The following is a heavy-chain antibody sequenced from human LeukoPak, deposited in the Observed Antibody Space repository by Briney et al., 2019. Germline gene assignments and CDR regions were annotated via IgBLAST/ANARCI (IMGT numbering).Heavy chain of an antibody. Sequence: GGSLRLSCAASGFTLSSYAMNWVRQAPGKGPEWISAISASDGSTYYADSVKGRFTIARDISKNTLFLQMNSLTADDTAVYYCAKGWPIAGDIKDWFALRGQGTLVTVSS. V-gene: IGHV3-23*01. CDR3: AKGWPIAGDIKDWFAL. J-gene: IGHJ5*02. CDR2: ISASDGST. D-gene: IGHD6-13*01. CDR1: GFTLSSYA.